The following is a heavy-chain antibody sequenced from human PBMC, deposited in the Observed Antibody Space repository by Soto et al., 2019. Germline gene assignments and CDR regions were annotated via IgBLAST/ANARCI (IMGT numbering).Heavy chain of an antibody. CDR1: GFPFSSYA. CDR2: ISGSGGST. D-gene: IGHD4-17*01. J-gene: IGHJ1*01. CDR3: AKDFVRGDSAEYFQH. V-gene: IGHV3-23*01. Sequence: EVQLLESGGGLVQPGGSLRLSCEASGFPFSSYAMSWVRQAPGKGLEWVSAISGSGGSTYYADSVKGRFTISRDNSKNTLYLQMNSLGAECTAVYYCAKDFVRGDSAEYFQHWGQGTLVTVSS.